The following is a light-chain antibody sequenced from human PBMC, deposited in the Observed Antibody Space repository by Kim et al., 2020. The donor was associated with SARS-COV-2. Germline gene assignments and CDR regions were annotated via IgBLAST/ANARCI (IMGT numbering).Light chain of an antibody. Sequence: LSPAERAPVTCRASQSVSSYLAWYQQKPGQAPRLLVYDASNRAAGIPARFSGSGSGTDFTLTISSLEPEDFAVYYCLQRAYWPLTFGGGTKVDIK. CDR2: DAS. CDR3: LQRAYWPLT. CDR1: QSVSSY. V-gene: IGKV3-11*01. J-gene: IGKJ4*01.